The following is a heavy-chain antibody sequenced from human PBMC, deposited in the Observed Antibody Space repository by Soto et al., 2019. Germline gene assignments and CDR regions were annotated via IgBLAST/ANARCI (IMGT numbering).Heavy chain of an antibody. D-gene: IGHD4-17*01. V-gene: IGHV3-30*18. CDR1: GFTFSSYG. J-gene: IGHJ3*02. CDR2: ISYDGSNK. Sequence: QVQLVESGGGVVQPGRSLRLSCAASGFTFSSYGMHWVRQAPGKGLEWVAVISYDGSNKYYADSVKGRFTISRDNSKNSLYLQMNSLRAEDTAVYYCAKTARSVTRSKFAFDIWGQGTMVTVSS. CDR3: AKTARSVTRSKFAFDI.